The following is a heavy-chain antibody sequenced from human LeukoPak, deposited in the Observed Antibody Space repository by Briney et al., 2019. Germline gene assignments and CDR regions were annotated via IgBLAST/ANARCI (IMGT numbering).Heavy chain of an antibody. D-gene: IGHD3-10*01. CDR1: GGTFSSYA. J-gene: IGHJ6*02. CDR3: ARLITMVRGVIITFYGMDV. Sequence: SVKVSCKASGGTFSSYAISWVRQAPGQGLEWMGGIIPIFGTANYARKFQGRVTITADESTSTAYMELSSLRSEDTAVYYCARLITMVRGVIITFYGMDVWGQGTTVTVSS. CDR2: IIPIFGTA. V-gene: IGHV1-69*01.